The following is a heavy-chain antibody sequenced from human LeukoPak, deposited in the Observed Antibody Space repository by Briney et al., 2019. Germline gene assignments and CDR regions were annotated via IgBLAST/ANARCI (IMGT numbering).Heavy chain of an antibody. CDR1: GYTFTGYY. J-gene: IGHJ3*02. CDR3: ARVMVQLEPKTRINGAFDI. CDR2: INPNSGGT. D-gene: IGHD1-1*01. V-gene: IGHV1-2*02. Sequence: ASVKVSCKASGYTFTGYYMHWVRQAPGQGLEWMGWINPNSGGTNYAQKFQGRVTMTRDTSISTAYMELSRLRSDDTAVYYCARVMVQLEPKTRINGAFDIWGQGTMVTVSS.